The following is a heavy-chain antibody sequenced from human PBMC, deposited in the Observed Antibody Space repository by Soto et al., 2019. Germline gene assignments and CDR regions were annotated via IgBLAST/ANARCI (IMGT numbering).Heavy chain of an antibody. D-gene: IGHD1-26*01. V-gene: IGHV1-2*02. J-gene: IGHJ4*02. CDR3: ARDVGGSYYQIDY. Sequence: ASVKVSCKASGYTFTGYYMHWVRQAPGQGLEWMGWINPNSGGTNYAQKFQGRVTMTRDTSISTAYMELSRLRSDDTAVYYCARDVGGSYYQIDYWGQGTLVTVSS. CDR2: INPNSGGT. CDR1: GYTFTGYY.